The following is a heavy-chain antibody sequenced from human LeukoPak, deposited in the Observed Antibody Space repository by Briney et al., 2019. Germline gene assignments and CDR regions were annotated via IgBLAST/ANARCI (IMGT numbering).Heavy chain of an antibody. D-gene: IGHD2-2*01. CDR3: ARAYVPAAMTWFPGDYYGMDV. Sequence: GGSLRLSCAASGFTFSSYAMHWVHQAPGKGLEWVAVISYDGSNKYYADSVKGRFTISRDNSKNTLYLQMNSLRAEDTAVYYCARAYVPAAMTWFPGDYYGMDVWGQGTTVTVSS. CDR1: GFTFSSYA. CDR2: ISYDGSNK. J-gene: IGHJ6*02. V-gene: IGHV3-30-3*01.